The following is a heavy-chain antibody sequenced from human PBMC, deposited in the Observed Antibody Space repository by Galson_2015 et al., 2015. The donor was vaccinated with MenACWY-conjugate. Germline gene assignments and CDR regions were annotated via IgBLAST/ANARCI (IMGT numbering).Heavy chain of an antibody. D-gene: IGHD2-2*01. CDR2: IQSKNYGANT. CDR1: GFAFPDFL. J-gene: IGHJ4*03. V-gene: IGHV3-49*03. CDR3: TRADHRYCSRTNCPFDH. Sequence: SLRLSCATSGFAFPDFLMGWFRQAPGKGLEWVGYIQSKNYGANTQYAASVKDRFSISRDDSRSIAYLQMESLKAEDTALYYCTRADHRYCSRTNCPFDHWGQGTTVTASS.